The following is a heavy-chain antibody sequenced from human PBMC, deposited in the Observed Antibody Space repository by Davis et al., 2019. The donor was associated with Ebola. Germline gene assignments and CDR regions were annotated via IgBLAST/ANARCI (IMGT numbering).Heavy chain of an antibody. Sequence: ASVKVSCKVSGYTLTELSMHWVRQAPGKGLEWMGGFDPEDGETIYAQKFQGRVTITADESTSTAYMELSSLRSEDTAVYYCRTARYCSGGSCYSLDYWGQGTLVTVSS. CDR2: FDPEDGET. J-gene: IGHJ4*02. V-gene: IGHV1-24*01. CDR3: RTARYCSGGSCYSLDY. D-gene: IGHD2-15*01. CDR1: GYTLTELS.